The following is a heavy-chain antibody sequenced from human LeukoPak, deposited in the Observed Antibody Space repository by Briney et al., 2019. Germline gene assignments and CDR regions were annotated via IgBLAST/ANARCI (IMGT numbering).Heavy chain of an antibody. J-gene: IGHJ4*02. V-gene: IGHV1-2*02. CDR2: VNPNSGGT. D-gene: IGHD3-22*01. Sequence: ASVKVSCKTSGYTFTGYYMHWVRQAPGQGLERMGWVNPNSGGTKYAQKFPGRVTMTRDTSISTVYMELSSLRSDDTAVYYCARWDYYDTSAYSGDFDYWGQGTLVTVSS. CDR3: ARWDYYDTSAYSGDFDY. CDR1: GYTFTGYY.